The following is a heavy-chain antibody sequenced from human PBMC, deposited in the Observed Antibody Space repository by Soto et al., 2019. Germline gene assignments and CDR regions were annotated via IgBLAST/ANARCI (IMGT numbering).Heavy chain of an antibody. CDR3: AQLAVAAP. Sequence: QVQLVESGGGVVQPGRSLRLSCAASGFTFSSYGMHWVRQAPGKGLEWVAVISYDGSNKYYADSVKGRFTISRDNSKNTLYLQMSSLRAEDTAVYYCAQLAVAAPWGQGTLVTVSS. D-gene: IGHD6-13*01. J-gene: IGHJ5*02. CDR1: GFTFSSYG. V-gene: IGHV3-30*03. CDR2: ISYDGSNK.